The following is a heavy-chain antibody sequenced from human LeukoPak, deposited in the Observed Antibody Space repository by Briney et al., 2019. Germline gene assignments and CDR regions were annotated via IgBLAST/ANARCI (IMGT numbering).Heavy chain of an antibody. CDR2: INPSGGST. CDR3: ARALRTRFYGQSGPLDY. Sequence: ASVKVSCKASGYTFTSYYMHWVRQAPGQGLEWMGIINPSGGSTSYAQKFQGRVTMTRDTSTSTVYMELSSLRSEDTAVYYCARALRTRFYGQSGPLDYWGQGTLVTVSS. CDR1: GYTFTSYY. J-gene: IGHJ4*02. D-gene: IGHD2/OR15-2a*01. V-gene: IGHV1-46*01.